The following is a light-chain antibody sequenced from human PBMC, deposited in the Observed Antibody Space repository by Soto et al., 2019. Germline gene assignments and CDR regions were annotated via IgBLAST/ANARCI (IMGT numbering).Light chain of an antibody. V-gene: IGLV2-14*01. J-gene: IGLJ1*01. CDR2: DVS. Sequence: QSALTQPASVSGSPGQAITISCTGTSSDVGLYDYVSWYQQHPGKAPRLMIYDVSNRPSGISNRFSGSKSGNTASLTISGLQAEHEADYYCSSYTTSNTPYVFGTGTKLTVL. CDR3: SSYTTSNTPYV. CDR1: SSDVGLYDY.